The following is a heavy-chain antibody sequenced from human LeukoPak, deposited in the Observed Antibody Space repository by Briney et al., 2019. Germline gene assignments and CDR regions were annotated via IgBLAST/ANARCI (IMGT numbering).Heavy chain of an antibody. V-gene: IGHV3-66*02. CDR3: ARAGFYDSSGYYYYYYYYMDV. CDR1: GFTVSSNY. D-gene: IGHD3-22*01. J-gene: IGHJ6*03. CDR2: IYSGGST. Sequence: GGSLRLSCAASGFTVSSNYMSWVRQAPGKGLEWVSVIYSGGSTYYADSVKGRFTISRDNSKNTLYLQMNSLRAEDTTVYYCARAGFYDSSGYYYYYYYYMDVWGKGTTVTVSS.